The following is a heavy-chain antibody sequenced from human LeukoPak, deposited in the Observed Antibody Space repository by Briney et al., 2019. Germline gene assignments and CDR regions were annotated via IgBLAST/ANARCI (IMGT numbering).Heavy chain of an antibody. J-gene: IGHJ4*02. CDR3: ARGIRGYYDSSGYYFDY. CDR1: GGTFSNYA. D-gene: IGHD3-22*01. CDR2: ITPIFGTT. V-gene: IGHV1-69*06. Sequence: GASVKVSCKASGGTFSNYAISWVRQAPGQGLEWMGGITPIFGTTNYAQKFQGRFTIIADKSTSTAYMELSSLRSEDTAVYYCARGIRGYYDSSGYYFDYWGQGTLVTVSS.